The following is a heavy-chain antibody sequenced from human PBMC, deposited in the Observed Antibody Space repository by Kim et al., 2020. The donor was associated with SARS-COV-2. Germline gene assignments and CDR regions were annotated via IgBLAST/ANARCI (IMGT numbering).Heavy chain of an antibody. CDR2: GGT. V-gene: IGHV1-2*02. CDR3: ASTAVAFDI. J-gene: IGHJ3*02. Sequence: GGTNYAQKFQGSVTMARDTYISTAYMELSRLRSDDTAVYYCASTAVAFDIWGQGTMVTVSS. D-gene: IGHD4-4*01.